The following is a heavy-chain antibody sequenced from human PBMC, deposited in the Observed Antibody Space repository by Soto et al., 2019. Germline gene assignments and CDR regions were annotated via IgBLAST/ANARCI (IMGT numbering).Heavy chain of an antibody. D-gene: IGHD2-15*01. CDR1: GFTFNHYA. CDR3: AKDYTVAADPSSVILFDY. CDR2: IIANGGT. J-gene: IGHJ4*02. Sequence: PGVSLRLSCAASGFTFNHYAMSWVRQAPGKGLEWLSIIIANGGTFYAASVKGRFTISRDNSKNTVYLQMSSLRVEDKAIYYCAKDYTVAADPSSVILFDYWGQGALVTVSS. V-gene: IGHV3-23*01.